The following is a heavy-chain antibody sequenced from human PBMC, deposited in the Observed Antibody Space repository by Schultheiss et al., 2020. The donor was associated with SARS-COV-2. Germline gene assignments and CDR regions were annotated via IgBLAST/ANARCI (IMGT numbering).Heavy chain of an antibody. CDR1: GGTFSSYA. Sequence: SVKVSCKASGGTFSSYAISWVRQAPGQGLEWMGGIIPIFGTANYAQKFQGRVTITADESTSTAYMELSSLRSEDTVVYYCARGPPYYYDSSAKPYDYWGQGTLVTVSS. CDR3: ARGPPYYYDSSAKPYDY. CDR2: IIPIFGTA. D-gene: IGHD3-22*01. J-gene: IGHJ4*02. V-gene: IGHV1-69*13.